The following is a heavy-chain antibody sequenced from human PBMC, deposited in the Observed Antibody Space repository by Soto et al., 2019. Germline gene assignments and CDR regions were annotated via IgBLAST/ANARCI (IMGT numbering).Heavy chain of an antibody. D-gene: IGHD3-10*01. Sequence: SVKVSCKASGGTFSSYTISWVRQAPGQGLEWMGRIIPILGIANYAQKFQGRVTITADKSTSTAYMELSSLRSQHTAVYYCARDSTYYYGSGREAWGQGTLVTVSS. CDR3: ARDSTYYYGSGREA. CDR2: IIPILGIA. J-gene: IGHJ5*02. CDR1: GGTFSSYT. V-gene: IGHV1-69*04.